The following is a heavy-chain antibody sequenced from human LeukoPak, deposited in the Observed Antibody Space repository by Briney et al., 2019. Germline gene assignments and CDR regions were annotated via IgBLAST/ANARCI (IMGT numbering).Heavy chain of an antibody. D-gene: IGHD3-3*01. V-gene: IGHV5-51*01. Sequence: GESLKISCKGSGFSISNYWIAWVRQMPGKGLECLGIIYPGDSDTTYSPSFQGQVSISADKSISTAYLQFSSLKASDTAMYYCARLVQSSATIFGEVFTEGAFDYWGQGTLVTVSP. J-gene: IGHJ4*02. CDR1: GFSISNYW. CDR3: ARLVQSSATIFGEVFTEGAFDY. CDR2: IYPGDSDT.